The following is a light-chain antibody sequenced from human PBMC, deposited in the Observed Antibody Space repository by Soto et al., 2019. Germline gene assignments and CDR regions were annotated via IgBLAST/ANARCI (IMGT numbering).Light chain of an antibody. CDR2: DVS. V-gene: IGLV2-14*01. J-gene: IGLJ1*01. CDR3: ASYTTSSTLRYV. Sequence: QSVLTQPSSRSGSPGKSITIPCTGTNSDVGSYNYVSWYQQHPGKAPKLMLYDVSYRPSGVSNRFSGSKSGNTASLTISGLQPDDEADYYCASYTTSSTLRYVFGTGTKVTDL. CDR1: NSDVGSYNY.